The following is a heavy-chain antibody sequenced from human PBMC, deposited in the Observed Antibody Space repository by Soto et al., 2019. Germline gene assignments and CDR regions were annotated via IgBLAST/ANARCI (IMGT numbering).Heavy chain of an antibody. J-gene: IGHJ4*02. CDR1: GGSISSGDYY. D-gene: IGHD2-21*02. Sequence: QVQLQESGPGLVKPSQTLSLTCTVSGGSISSGDYYWSWIRQPPGKGLEWIGYIYYSGSTYYNPSLKSRVTISVDTSKNQFSLKLSSVTAADTAVYYCARGGFTSCGGDCRDYWGQGTLVTVSS. V-gene: IGHV4-30-4*01. CDR3: ARGGFTSCGGDCRDY. CDR2: IYYSGST.